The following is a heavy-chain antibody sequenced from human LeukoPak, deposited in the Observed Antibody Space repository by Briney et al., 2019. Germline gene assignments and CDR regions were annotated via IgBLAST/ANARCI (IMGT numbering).Heavy chain of an antibody. CDR3: ARELSSSWYEVGYYYYGMDV. J-gene: IGHJ6*02. Sequence: GGSLRLSCAASGFTFSSYSMNWVRQAPGKGLEWVSSISSSSSYIYYADSVKGRFTISRDNAKNSLYLQMNSLRAEDTAVYYCARELSSSWYEVGYYYYGMDVWGQGTTVTVSS. D-gene: IGHD6-13*01. V-gene: IGHV3-21*04. CDR2: ISSSSSYI. CDR1: GFTFSSYS.